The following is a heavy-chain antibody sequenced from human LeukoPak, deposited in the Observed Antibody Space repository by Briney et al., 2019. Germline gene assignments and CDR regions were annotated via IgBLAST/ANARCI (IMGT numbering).Heavy chain of an antibody. J-gene: IGHJ4*02. Sequence: GGSLRLSCAASGFTFSSYGMHWVRQAPGKGLEWVALISYDGGNEYYADSVKGRFTISGDNSKNTLYLQMNSLRAEDTAVYYCAKGWAAAADYWGQGTLVTVSS. CDR2: ISYDGGNE. V-gene: IGHV3-30*18. CDR3: AKGWAAAADY. D-gene: IGHD6-13*01. CDR1: GFTFSSYG.